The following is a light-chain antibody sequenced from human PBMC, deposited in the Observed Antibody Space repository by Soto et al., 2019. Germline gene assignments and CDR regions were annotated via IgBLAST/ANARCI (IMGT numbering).Light chain of an antibody. CDR2: ANN. Sequence: QSVLTQPPSASGTPGQRVTISCSGSSSNIGSNTVNWSQQLPGTAPKLLIHANNQRPSGVPDRFSGSKPGTLASLAISWLQSEEADYYCAAWDDSLNGYVFGTGTKLTVL. J-gene: IGLJ1*01. V-gene: IGLV1-44*01. CDR1: SSNIGSNT. CDR3: AAWDDSLNGYV.